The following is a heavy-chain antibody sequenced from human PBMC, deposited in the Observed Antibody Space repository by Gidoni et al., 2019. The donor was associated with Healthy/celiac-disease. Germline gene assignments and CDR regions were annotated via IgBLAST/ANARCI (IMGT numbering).Heavy chain of an antibody. CDR2: ISVSGGST. CDR3: AKDGDESPVSLNWFLYAFDI. D-gene: IGHD3-10*01. CDR1: GFTVSSYA. J-gene: IGHJ3*02. Sequence: EVQLLESGGGLVQPGGSLRLSCAASGFTVSSYAMSGVRPAPGKGLEWVSAISVSGGSTYYADSVKGRFTISRDNSKNTLYLQMNSLRAEDTAVYYCAKDGDESPVSLNWFLYAFDIWGQGTMVTVSS. V-gene: IGHV3-23*01.